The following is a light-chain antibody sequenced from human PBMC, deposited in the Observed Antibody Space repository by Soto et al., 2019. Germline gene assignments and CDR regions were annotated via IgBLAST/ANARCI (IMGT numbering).Light chain of an antibody. Sequence: QSVLTQPPSVSDAPRQRVTISCSGSTSSIGNNAVSWYQQFPGKAPTLIIYFDDLLPSGVSDRFSGSKSGTSASLAISGLQSEDEADYYCAAWDDSLDGVVFGGGTKVTVL. CDR2: FDD. CDR3: AAWDDSLDGVV. CDR1: TSSIGNNA. J-gene: IGLJ2*01. V-gene: IGLV1-36*01.